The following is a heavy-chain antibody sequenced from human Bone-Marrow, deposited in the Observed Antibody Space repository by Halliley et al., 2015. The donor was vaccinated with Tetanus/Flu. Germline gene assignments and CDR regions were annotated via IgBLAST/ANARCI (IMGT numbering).Heavy chain of an antibody. V-gene: IGHV4-61*07. CDR3: AGPYGSGSLDYYYGMDV. CDR2: IYYNGNT. Sequence: YIYYNGNTNYHPPLKVRVPISGDTSKNQFSLMLSSVTAADTAVYYCAGPYGSGSLDYYYGMDVWGQGTTVTVS. J-gene: IGHJ6*02. D-gene: IGHD3-10*01.